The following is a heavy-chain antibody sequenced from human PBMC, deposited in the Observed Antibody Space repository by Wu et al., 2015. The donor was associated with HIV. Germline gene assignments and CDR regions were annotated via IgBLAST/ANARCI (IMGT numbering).Heavy chain of an antibody. CDR1: GGTLSSYA. D-gene: IGHD2-21*02. CDR3: ASGAHCGGDCYSVRH. CDR2: IIPISGRS. V-gene: IGHV1-69*05. Sequence: QVQLVQSGAEVKKTGSSVRVSCKASGGTLSSYAISWVRQAPGQGLEWMGGIIPISGRSQYAQKFQDRVIIISDESTSTVDMEVSSLTSDDTAVYYCASGAHCGGDCYSVRHWGQGTLVIVSS. J-gene: IGHJ4*02.